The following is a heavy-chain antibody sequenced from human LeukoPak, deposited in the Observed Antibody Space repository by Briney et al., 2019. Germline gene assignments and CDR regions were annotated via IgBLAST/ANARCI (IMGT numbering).Heavy chain of an antibody. J-gene: IGHJ1*01. CDR3: AKDSFLTYYYDSSGYYYGAPAEYFQH. CDR1: GXTFSNFG. D-gene: IGHD3-22*01. CDR2: IWYDASNK. Sequence: GGSLRLSCAASGXTFSNFGMHWVRQAPGKGLEWVAVIWYDASNKYYADSVKGRFTISRDNSKNTLYLQMNSLRAEDTAVYYCAKDSFLTYYYDSSGYYYGAPAEYFQHWGQGTLVTVSS. V-gene: IGHV3-30*02.